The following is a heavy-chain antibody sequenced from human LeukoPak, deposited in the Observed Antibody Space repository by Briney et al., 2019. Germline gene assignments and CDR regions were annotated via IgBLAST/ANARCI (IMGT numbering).Heavy chain of an antibody. CDR3: ARGIFGDPDLKRDAFDI. Sequence: SVKVSCKASGGTFSSYAISWVRQAPGQGLEWMGGTIPIFGTANYAQKFQGRVTITADESTSTAYMELSSLRSEDTAVYYCARGIFGDPDLKRDAFDIWGQGTMVTVSS. CDR1: GGTFSSYA. V-gene: IGHV1-69*13. J-gene: IGHJ3*02. D-gene: IGHD2-21*02. CDR2: TIPIFGTA.